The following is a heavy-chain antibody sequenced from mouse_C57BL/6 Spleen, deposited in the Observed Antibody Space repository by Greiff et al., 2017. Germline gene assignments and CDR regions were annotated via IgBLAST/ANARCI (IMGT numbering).Heavy chain of an antibody. V-gene: IGHV5-4*01. D-gene: IGHD1-1*01. CDR1: GFTFSSYA. Sequence: EVKLVESGGGLVKPGGSLKLSCAASGFTFSSYAMSWVRQTPEKRLEWVATISDGGSYTYYPDNVKGRFTISRDNAKNNLYLQMSHLKSEDTAMYYCAREGVITTVVAYYAMDYWGQGTSVTVSS. J-gene: IGHJ4*01. CDR2: ISDGGSYT. CDR3: AREGVITTVVAYYAMDY.